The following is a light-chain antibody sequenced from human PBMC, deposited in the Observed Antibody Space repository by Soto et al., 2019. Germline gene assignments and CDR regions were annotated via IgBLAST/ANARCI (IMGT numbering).Light chain of an antibody. CDR1: QGISSY. J-gene: IGKJ5*01. CDR3: QHYNRYPIN. V-gene: IGKV1-9*01. CDR2: AAS. Sequence: IQLTQSPSSLSASVGDRVTITCRASQGISSYLAWYQQKPGKAPKLLIYAASTLQSGVPSNFRRSGSGTEFTLTISSRQPDDFATYYCQHYNRYPINFGQGTRLEI.